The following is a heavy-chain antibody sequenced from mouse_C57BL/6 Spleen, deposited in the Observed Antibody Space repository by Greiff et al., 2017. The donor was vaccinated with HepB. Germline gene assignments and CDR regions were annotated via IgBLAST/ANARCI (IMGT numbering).Heavy chain of an antibody. J-gene: IGHJ4*01. V-gene: IGHV5-17*01. CDR3: ARDGSSYVGAMDY. Sequence: EVKLVESGGGLVKPGGSLKLSCAASGFTFSDYGMHWVRQAPEKGLEWVAYISSGSSTIYYADTVKGRCTISRDNAKNTLFLQMTSLRSEDTAMYYCARDGSSYVGAMDYWGQGTSVTVSS. D-gene: IGHD1-1*01. CDR1: GFTFSDYG. CDR2: ISSGSSTI.